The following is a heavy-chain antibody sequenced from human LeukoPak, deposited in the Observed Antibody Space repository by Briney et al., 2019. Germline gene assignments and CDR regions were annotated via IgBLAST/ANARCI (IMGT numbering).Heavy chain of an antibody. V-gene: IGHV4-61*02. Sequence: PSETLSLTCTVSGGSISSGFYYWSWIRQPAGKGLEWIGRIYTSGSTNYNPSLKSRISISVDTSKNQFSLKLTSVTAADTAVYYCARVGAKLTGVGWFFDLWGRGTLVTVSS. CDR2: IYTSGST. CDR1: GGSISSGFYY. J-gene: IGHJ2*01. CDR3: ARVGAKLTGVGWFFDL. D-gene: IGHD3-9*01.